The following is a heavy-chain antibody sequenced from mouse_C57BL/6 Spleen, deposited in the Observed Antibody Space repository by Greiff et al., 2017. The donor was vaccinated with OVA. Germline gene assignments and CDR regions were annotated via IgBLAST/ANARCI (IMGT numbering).Heavy chain of an antibody. V-gene: IGHV5-4*01. CDR2: ISDGGSYT. J-gene: IGHJ3*01. CDR1: GFTFSSYA. Sequence: EVNLVESGGGLVKPGGSLKLSCAASGFTFSSYAMSWVRQTPEKRLEWVATISDGGSYTYYPDNVKGRFTISRDNAKNNLYLQMSHLKSEDTAMYYCAREDDLFAYWGQGTLVTVSA. CDR3: AREDDLFAY.